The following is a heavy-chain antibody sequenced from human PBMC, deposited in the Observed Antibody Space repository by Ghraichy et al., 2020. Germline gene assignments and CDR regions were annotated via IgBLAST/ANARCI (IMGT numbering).Heavy chain of an antibody. Sequence: GGSLRLSCAASGFTFSSYAMSWVRQAPGKGLEWVSAISGSGGSTYYADSVKGRFTISRDNSKNTLYLQMNSLRAEDTAVYYCARVEMATRTFDYWGQGTLVTVSS. CDR2: ISGSGGST. CDR3: ARVEMATRTFDY. J-gene: IGHJ4*02. V-gene: IGHV3-23*01. CDR1: GFTFSSYA. D-gene: IGHD5-24*01.